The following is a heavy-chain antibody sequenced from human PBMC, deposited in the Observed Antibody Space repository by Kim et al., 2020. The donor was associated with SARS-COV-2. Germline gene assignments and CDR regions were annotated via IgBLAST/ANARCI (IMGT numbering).Heavy chain of an antibody. CDR2: INTNTGNP. CDR1: GYTFSSYA. V-gene: IGHV7-4-1*02. J-gene: IGHJ6*02. CDR3: AREGDYDILIEHGTDV. D-gene: IGHD3-9*01. Sequence: ASVKVSCKASGYTFSSYAMNWVRQAPGQGPEWMGWINTNTGNPRYAQGFTGRFVFSLDTSVSTAYLQISSLKAEDTAVYYCAREGDYDILIEHGTDVWGQGTSVTVSS.